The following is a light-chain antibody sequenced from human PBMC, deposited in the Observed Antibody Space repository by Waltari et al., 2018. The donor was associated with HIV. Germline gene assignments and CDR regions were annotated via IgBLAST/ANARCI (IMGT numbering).Light chain of an antibody. V-gene: IGLV2-8*01. J-gene: IGLJ3*02. CDR2: EVT. CDR3: NSYAGSNTLV. Sequence: QSALTQPPSASGSPGQSVTIPCTGTSSDVGYFKYVSWYQQPPGKAPKLVIFEVTKRPSGVPDRFSGSKSGNTASLTVSGLQPEDEAVYYCNSYAGSNTLVFGGGTKLTVL. CDR1: SSDVGYFKY.